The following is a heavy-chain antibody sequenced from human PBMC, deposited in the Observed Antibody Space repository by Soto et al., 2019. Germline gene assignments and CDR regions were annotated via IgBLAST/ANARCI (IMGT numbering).Heavy chain of an antibody. V-gene: IGHV3-23*01. D-gene: IGHD6-19*01. Sequence: GGSLRLSCAASGLVFSAFAMSWVRQSPGKGLEWVSSITGSGGATYYADSVKGRFTISRDNSKNTLYMQMYGLRAEDTAVYYCAKDRYSSGLFFDHWVQGSLVTVFS. J-gene: IGHJ4*02. CDR3: AKDRYSSGLFFDH. CDR1: GLVFSAFA. CDR2: ITGSGGAT.